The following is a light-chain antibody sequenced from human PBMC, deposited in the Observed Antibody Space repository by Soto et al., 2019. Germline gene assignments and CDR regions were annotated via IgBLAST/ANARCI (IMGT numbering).Light chain of an antibody. CDR2: EVH. V-gene: IGLV2-8*01. Sequence: QSALTQPPSASGSPGQSVTISCAGTGSDIAVYDFVSWYQQHPDKAPKRIIYEVHKRPSGVPDRFSASKSGSTASLTVSGLQAEDEADYYCSSFAGDNTLVFGGGTKLTVL. J-gene: IGLJ2*01. CDR1: GSDIAVYDF. CDR3: SSFAGDNTLV.